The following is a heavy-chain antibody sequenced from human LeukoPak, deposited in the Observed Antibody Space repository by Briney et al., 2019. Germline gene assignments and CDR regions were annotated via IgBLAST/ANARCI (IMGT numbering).Heavy chain of an antibody. J-gene: IGHJ4*02. CDR1: GFTFSSYS. V-gene: IGHV3-21*01. Sequence: PGGSLRLSCAASGFTFSSYSMNWVRQAPGKGLEWVSSISSSSSYIYYADSVKGQFTISRDNAKNSLYLQMNSLRAEDTAVYYCARDLDYGGPRAFDYWGQGTLVTVSS. D-gene: IGHD4-17*01. CDR2: ISSSSSYI. CDR3: ARDLDYGGPRAFDY.